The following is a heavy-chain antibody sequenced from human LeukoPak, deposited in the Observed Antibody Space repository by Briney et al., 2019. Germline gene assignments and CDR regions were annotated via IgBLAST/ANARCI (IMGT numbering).Heavy chain of an antibody. CDR2: INPSGGST. J-gene: IGHJ6*03. CDR1: GYTFTSYY. D-gene: IGHD4-17*01. V-gene: IGHV1-46*01. CDR3: ARDQIPVGDYDYYYYYMDV. Sequence: ASVKVSCKASGYTFTSYYMHWVRQAPGQGLEWMGIINPSGGSTSYAQKFQGRVTMTRDMSTSTVYMELSSLRSEDTAVYYCARDQIPVGDYDYYYYYMDVWGKGTTVTISS.